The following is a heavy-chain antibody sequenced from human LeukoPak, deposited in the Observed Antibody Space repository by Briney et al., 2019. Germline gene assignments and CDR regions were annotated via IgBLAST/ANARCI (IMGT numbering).Heavy chain of an antibody. CDR2: IWYDGSNK. CDR1: GFTFSSYG. Sequence: PGRSLRLSCAASGFTFSSYGMHWVRQAPGKGLEWVAVIWYDGSNKYYADSVKGRFTISRDNYKTTLYLQMNSLRAEDTAVYYCARDRSGSYGLDYWGQGTLVTVSS. V-gene: IGHV3-33*01. J-gene: IGHJ4*02. D-gene: IGHD1-26*01. CDR3: ARDRSGSYGLDY.